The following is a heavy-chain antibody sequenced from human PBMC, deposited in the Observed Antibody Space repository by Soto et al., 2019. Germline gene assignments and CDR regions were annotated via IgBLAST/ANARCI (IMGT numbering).Heavy chain of an antibody. D-gene: IGHD2-21*01. J-gene: IGHJ6*03. V-gene: IGHV4-39*01. Sequence: QLQLEESGPGLVKPSETLSLTCIVSGGSISSSSYYWGWIRQPPGKGLEWIGSFYYSGSNYYSPSLKSRVTISGDTSKNQISLRLSSVTAADTAVYYCANISVASRYMDVWGKGTTVTVSS. CDR1: GGSISSSSYY. CDR3: ANISVASRYMDV. CDR2: FYYSGSN.